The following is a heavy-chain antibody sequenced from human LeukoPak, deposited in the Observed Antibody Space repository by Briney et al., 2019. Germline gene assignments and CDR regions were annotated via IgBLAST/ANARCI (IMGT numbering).Heavy chain of an antibody. V-gene: IGHV4-59*01. CDR3: ARAGRLNGVCCDFDY. Sequence: SETLSLTCTVPGGSISSYYWSWIRQPPGKGLEWIGYIYYSGSTNYNPSLKSRVTISVDTSKNQFSLKLSSVTAADTAVYYCARAGRLNGVCCDFDYWGQGTLVTVSS. D-gene: IGHD2-8*01. CDR2: IYYSGST. J-gene: IGHJ4*02. CDR1: GGSISSYY.